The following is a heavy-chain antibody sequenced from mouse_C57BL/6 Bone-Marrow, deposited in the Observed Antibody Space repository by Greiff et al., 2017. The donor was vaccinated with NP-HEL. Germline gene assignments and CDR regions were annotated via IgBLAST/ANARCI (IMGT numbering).Heavy chain of an antibody. D-gene: IGHD4-1*01. J-gene: IGHJ2*01. CDR2: IDPETGGT. CDR3: TRVGRRDY. Sequence: QVQLQQSGAELVRPGASVTLSCKASGYTFTDYEMHWVKQTPVPGLEWIGAIDPETGGTAHNQKFKGKALLTADKASSTAYMEVRSLTSDDSAVYYCTRVGRRDYWGQGTALTVSS. CDR1: GYTFTDYE. V-gene: IGHV1-15*01.